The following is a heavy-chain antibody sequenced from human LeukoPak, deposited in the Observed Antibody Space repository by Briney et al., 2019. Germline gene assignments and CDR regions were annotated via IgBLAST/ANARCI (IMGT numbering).Heavy chain of an antibody. Sequence: SVKVSCKASGGTFSSYAISWVRQAPGQGLEWMGRIIPILGIANYAQKFQGGVTITADKSTSTAYMELSSLRSEDTAVYYCAREASADRYCSGGSCYPGGYWGQGTLVTVSS. D-gene: IGHD2-15*01. CDR2: IIPILGIA. V-gene: IGHV1-69*04. CDR1: GGTFSSYA. J-gene: IGHJ4*02. CDR3: AREASADRYCSGGSCYPGGY.